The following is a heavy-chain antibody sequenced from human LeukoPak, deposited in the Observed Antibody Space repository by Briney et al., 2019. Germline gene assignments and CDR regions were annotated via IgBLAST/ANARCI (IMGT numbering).Heavy chain of an antibody. D-gene: IGHD3-22*01. CDR2: ISGSGGST. CDR3: AKTPTYYYDSSGYFFDY. J-gene: IGHJ4*02. V-gene: IGHV3-23*01. CDR1: GFTFSSYA. Sequence: GGSLRLSCAASGFTFSSYAMSWVRQAPGKGLEWVSAISGSGGSTYYADSVKGRFTISRDNSKNTLYLQMNSLRAEDTAVYYCAKTPTYYYDSSGYFFDYWGQGTLVTVSS.